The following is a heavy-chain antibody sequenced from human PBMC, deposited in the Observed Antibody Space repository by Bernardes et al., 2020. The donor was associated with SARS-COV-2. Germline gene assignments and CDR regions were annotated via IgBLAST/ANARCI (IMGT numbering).Heavy chain of an antibody. V-gene: IGHV3-21*01. CDR3: ASVLGDYYCFSPGDY. Sequence: GGSLRLSCAASGFTFSSYSMNWVRQAPGKGLEWVSSISSSSSYIYYADSVKGRFTISRDNAKNSLYLQMNSLRAEDTAVYYCASVLGDYYCFSPGDYWGQGTLVTVSS. D-gene: IGHD4-17*01. J-gene: IGHJ4*02. CDR1: GFTFSSYS. CDR2: ISSSSSYI.